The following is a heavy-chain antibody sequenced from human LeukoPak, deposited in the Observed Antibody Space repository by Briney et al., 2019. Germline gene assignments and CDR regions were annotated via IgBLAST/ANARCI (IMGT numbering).Heavy chain of an antibody. J-gene: IGHJ4*02. CDR3: ARDPKRVGLDY. CDR1: GFTFSSYW. Sequence: GRSLGLSCAASGFTFSSYWMHWVRQAPGKGLVWVSRINSEGSSTSYADSVKGRFTITRHNAKNTLYLQMNSLRAEDTAVYYCARDPKRVGLDYWGQGTLVTVSS. CDR2: INSEGSST. D-gene: IGHD2-15*01. V-gene: IGHV3-74*01.